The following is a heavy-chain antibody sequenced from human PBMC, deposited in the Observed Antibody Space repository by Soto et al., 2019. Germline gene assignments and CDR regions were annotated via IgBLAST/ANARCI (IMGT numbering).Heavy chain of an antibody. Sequence: QVQLVQSGAEVRKPGSSVKVSCKASGDTYSHYGMRWVRQAPGQGLEWMGGIIPVSGMTQYAQRFQGRLTFTADDSTGTAYMELSSMRYEDAAIYCCWTEKRGCDSLLDYWGQGTLVTVSS. V-gene: IGHV1-69*01. D-gene: IGHD5-12*01. CDR1: GDTYSHYG. J-gene: IGHJ4*02. CDR3: WTEKRGCDSLLDY. CDR2: IIPVSGMT.